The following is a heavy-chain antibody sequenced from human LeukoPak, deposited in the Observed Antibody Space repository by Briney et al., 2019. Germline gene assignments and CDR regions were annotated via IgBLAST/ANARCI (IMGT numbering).Heavy chain of an antibody. CDR2: ISYSGST. CDR3: ARVSCSSTSCKWYYYYGMDV. J-gene: IGHJ6*04. D-gene: IGHD2-2*01. CDR1: GGSISSGGSY. Sequence: PSETLSLTCTVSGGSISSGGSYWSWIRQHPGKGLEWIGYISYSGSTYYNPSLKSRVTISVDTSKNQFSLKLSSVTAADTAVYYCARVSCSSTSCKWYYYYGMDVWGKGTTVTVSS. V-gene: IGHV4-31*03.